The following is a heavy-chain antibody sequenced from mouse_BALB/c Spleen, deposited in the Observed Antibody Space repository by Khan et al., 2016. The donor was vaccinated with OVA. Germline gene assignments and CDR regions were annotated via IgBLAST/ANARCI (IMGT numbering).Heavy chain of an antibody. V-gene: IGHV2-6-5*01. CDR2: IWGGGST. CDR3: AKGVWYYYDALDY. D-gene: IGHD1-1*02. J-gene: IGHJ4*01. CDR1: GFSLTDYG. Sequence: VQLQESGPGLVAPSQSLSITCTVSGFSLTDYGVSWIRQPPGKGLEWLGVIWGGGSTSYNSATNSRLSIIKDNSKGQVFLKMSSLQTDDTAMYYCAKGVWYYYDALDYWGQGTSVTVSS.